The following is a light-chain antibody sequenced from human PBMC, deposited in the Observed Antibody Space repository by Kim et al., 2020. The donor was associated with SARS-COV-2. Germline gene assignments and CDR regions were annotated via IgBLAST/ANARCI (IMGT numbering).Light chain of an antibody. V-gene: IGLV2-14*03. Sequence: SITISCTETSSDVGGYNYVSWYQQHPGKAPKLMIYDVSNRPSGVSNRFSGSKSGNTASLTISGLQAEDEADYYCSSYTSSSTLVVFGGGTQLTVL. J-gene: IGLJ2*01. CDR3: SSYTSSSTLVV. CDR2: DVS. CDR1: SSDVGGYNY.